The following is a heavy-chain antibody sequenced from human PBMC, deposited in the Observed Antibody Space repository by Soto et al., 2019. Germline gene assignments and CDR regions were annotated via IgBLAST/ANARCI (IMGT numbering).Heavy chain of an antibody. D-gene: IGHD3-10*01. V-gene: IGHV1-18*04. CDR3: ARAGSSLGYAMDV. J-gene: IGHJ6*02. CDR2: ISANNGNT. Sequence: SXKVSFKASGYTXTNYGIGLVRQAPGQGLEWMGWISANNGNTHYAQKFQGRVTMTTETSTSTVYMELRRLRPDDTAVYYCARAGSSLGYAMDVWGRGTTGTVS. CDR1: GYTXTNYG.